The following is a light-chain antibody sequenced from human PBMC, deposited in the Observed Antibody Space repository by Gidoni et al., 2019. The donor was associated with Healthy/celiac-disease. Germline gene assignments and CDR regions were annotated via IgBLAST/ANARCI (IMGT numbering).Light chain of an antibody. CDR2: AAS. CDR3: QQSYSTPWT. Sequence: DIQMTQSPSSLSASVGDRVTITCRASQSISSYLNWYQQKPGKAHKLLIYAASSLQSGVPSRFSGSGSGTDFTLTISSLQPEDFATYYCQQSYSTPWTFXQXTKVEIK. J-gene: IGKJ1*01. V-gene: IGKV1-39*01. CDR1: QSISSY.